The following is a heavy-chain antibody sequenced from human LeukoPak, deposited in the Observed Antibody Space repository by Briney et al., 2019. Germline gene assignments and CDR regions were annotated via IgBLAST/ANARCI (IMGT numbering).Heavy chain of an antibody. CDR3: AKDAQWEMKDS. CDR1: GFNVRTNY. J-gene: IGHJ4*02. Sequence: PGGSLRLSCAAPGFNVRTNYMSWVRQARGKGLEWVSIIYPDGSTYYADSMKSRFTISRDNSRNTLYLQIHSLTAEDTAIYYCAKDAQWEMKDSWGQGALVTVSS. D-gene: IGHD1-26*01. V-gene: IGHV3-53*01. CDR2: IYPDGST.